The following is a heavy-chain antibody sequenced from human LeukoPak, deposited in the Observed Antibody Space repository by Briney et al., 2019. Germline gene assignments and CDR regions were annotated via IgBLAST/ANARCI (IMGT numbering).Heavy chain of an antibody. J-gene: IGHJ4*02. CDR1: GYNFATYW. CDR3: ASRKKGMATTGFDY. CDR2: IYPGDSDT. V-gene: IGHV5-51*01. D-gene: IGHD5-24*01. Sequence: GESLQISCQGSGYNFATYWIGWVRQLPGKGLEWMGIIYPGDSDTRYSPSFQGQVTISVDKSINTAYLQWSSLKASDTAIYYCASRKKGMATTGFDYWGQGTLVTVSS.